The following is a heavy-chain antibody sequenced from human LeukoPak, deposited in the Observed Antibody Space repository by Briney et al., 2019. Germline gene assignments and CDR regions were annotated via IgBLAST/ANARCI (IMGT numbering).Heavy chain of an antibody. D-gene: IGHD6-13*01. CDR1: GGSFSGYY. CDR2: INHSGST. V-gene: IGHV4-34*01. J-gene: IGHJ4*02. Sequence: SETLSLTCAVYGGSFSGYYWSWIRQPPGKGLEWIGEINHSGSTNYNPSLKSRVTISVDTSKNQFSLKLSSVTAADTAVYYCARAYSGSWIDYWGQGTLVTVSS. CDR3: ARAYSGSWIDY.